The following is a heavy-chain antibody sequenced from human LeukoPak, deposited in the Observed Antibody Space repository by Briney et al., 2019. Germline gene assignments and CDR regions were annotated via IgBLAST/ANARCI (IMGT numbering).Heavy chain of an antibody. CDR2: ISSSSSSTI. J-gene: IGHJ4*02. V-gene: IGHV3-48*01. CDR3: ARVGFRWELWAGTYFDY. D-gene: IGHD1-26*01. CDR1: GFTFSSYS. Sequence: GGSLRLSCAASGFTFSSYSMNWVRQAPGKGLEWVSYISSSSSSTIYYADSVRGRFTISRDNAKNSLYLQMNSLRAEDTAVYYCARVGFRWELWAGTYFDYWGQGTLVTVSS.